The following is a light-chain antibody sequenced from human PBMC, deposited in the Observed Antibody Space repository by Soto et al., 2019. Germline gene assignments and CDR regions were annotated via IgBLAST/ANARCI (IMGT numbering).Light chain of an antibody. CDR1: SSNIGAGFD. J-gene: IGLJ2*01. Sequence: QSVLTQPPSVSGAPGQTVTISCTGTSSNIGAGFDVHRYQQLPGAAPKLLIYANTDRPSGVPARFSGSKSVTSASLAITGLQPEDEADYFCLSYDTSLRGVFGGGTKLTVL. CDR3: LSYDTSLRGV. V-gene: IGLV1-40*01. CDR2: ANT.